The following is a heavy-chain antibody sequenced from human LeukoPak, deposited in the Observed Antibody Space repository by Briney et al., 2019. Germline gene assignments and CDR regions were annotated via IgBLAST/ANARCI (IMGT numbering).Heavy chain of an antibody. J-gene: IGHJ4*02. V-gene: IGHV3-7*01. CDR1: GFIFIAYW. CDR3: VRKSDWLQFDN. D-gene: IGHD5-24*01. CDR2: IKFDGIDK. Sequence: GGSLRLSCAASGFIFIAYWMNWVRQAPGKGLEWVAMIKFDGIDKQYLDSVKGRFTISRDNAKNSVYLEMNSLRAEDTAMYYCVRKSDWLQFDNWGQGTLVTVSS.